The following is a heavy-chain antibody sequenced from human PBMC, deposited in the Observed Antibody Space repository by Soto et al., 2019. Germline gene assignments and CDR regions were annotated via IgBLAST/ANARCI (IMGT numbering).Heavy chain of an antibody. J-gene: IGHJ5*01. CDR3: ARRGSARWRNWFDS. D-gene: IGHD3-16*01. CDR2: IYYDGST. CDR1: GGSITRTIDY. V-gene: IGHV4-39*01. Sequence: LSLTCSVSGGSITRTIDYWGWIRQSPGKGLEWIGNIYYDGSTFYNPSLKSRVTISVDTSKRQFSLRVSSVTAADTAVYYCARRGSARWRNWFDSWGQGTLVTVSS.